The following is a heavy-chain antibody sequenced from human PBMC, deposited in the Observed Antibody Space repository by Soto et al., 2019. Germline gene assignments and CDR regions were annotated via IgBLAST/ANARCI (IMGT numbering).Heavy chain of an antibody. CDR2: IYYSGST. CDR1: GGSVSSGSYY. V-gene: IGHV4-61*01. J-gene: IGHJ6*02. D-gene: IGHD5-18*01. Sequence: SETLSLTCTVSGGSVSSGSYYWSWIRQPPGKGLEWIGYIYYSGSTNYNPSLKSRGTISVDTSKNQFSLKLSSVTAADTAVYYCARDGPPGRGRRWAPYSYSYGDYYYGMDVWGQGTTVTVSS. CDR3: ARDGPPGRGRRWAPYSYSYGDYYYGMDV.